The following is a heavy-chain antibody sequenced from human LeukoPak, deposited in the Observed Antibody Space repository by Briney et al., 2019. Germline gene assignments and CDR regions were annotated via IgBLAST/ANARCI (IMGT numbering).Heavy chain of an antibody. D-gene: IGHD3-3*01. V-gene: IGHV5-51*01. Sequence: GESLKISSKGSGYSFTSYWIGWVRPMPGKGLEWMRIIYPDDSDTRYSPSVQGQVTISADKSISPAYLQWSSLKASDTAMYYCARLSADDYDFWSGYLNAFDIWGQGTMVTVSS. J-gene: IGHJ3*02. CDR2: IYPDDSDT. CDR1: GYSFTSYW. CDR3: ARLSADDYDFWSGYLNAFDI.